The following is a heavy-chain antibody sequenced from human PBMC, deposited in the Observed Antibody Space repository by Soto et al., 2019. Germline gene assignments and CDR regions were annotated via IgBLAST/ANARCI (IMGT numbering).Heavy chain of an antibody. D-gene: IGHD3-3*01. CDR1: GFTFSSYW. Sequence: EVQLVESGGGLVQPGGSLRLSCAASGFTFSSYWMHWVRQAPGKGLVWVSRINSDGSSTSYADSVKGRFTISRDNAKNTLYLQMNSLRAEDTAVYYCARDLAYYDFWSGSTPRSYGMDVWGQGTTVTVSS. J-gene: IGHJ6*02. V-gene: IGHV3-74*01. CDR3: ARDLAYYDFWSGSTPRSYGMDV. CDR2: INSDGSST.